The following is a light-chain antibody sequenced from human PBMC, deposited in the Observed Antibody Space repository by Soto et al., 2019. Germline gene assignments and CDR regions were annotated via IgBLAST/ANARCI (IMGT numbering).Light chain of an antibody. CDR2: EVN. CDR3: SSHGGNSPYV. CDR1: TGDIGNYNF. J-gene: IGLJ1*01. Sequence: QSALTQPPSASGSPGQSVAISCTGTTGDIGNYNFVSWYQQHPGKASKLLIFEVNKRPSGVPDRFSGSKSGNTASLTVSGLQAEDEADYYCSSHGGNSPYVFGTGTKLTVL. V-gene: IGLV2-8*01.